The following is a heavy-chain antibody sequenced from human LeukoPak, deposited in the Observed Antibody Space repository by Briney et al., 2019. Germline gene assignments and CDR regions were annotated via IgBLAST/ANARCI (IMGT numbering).Heavy chain of an antibody. CDR2: ISDSGGST. CDR1: GFTFSSYA. Sequence: GGSLRLSCAASGFTFSSYAMSWVRQAPGKGLEWVSAISDSGGSTYYADSVKGRFTISRDNSKNTLYLQMNSLRAEDTAVYYCAKDQSGNGDYADWGQGTLVTVSS. J-gene: IGHJ4*02. D-gene: IGHD4-17*01. CDR3: AKDQSGNGDYAD. V-gene: IGHV3-23*01.